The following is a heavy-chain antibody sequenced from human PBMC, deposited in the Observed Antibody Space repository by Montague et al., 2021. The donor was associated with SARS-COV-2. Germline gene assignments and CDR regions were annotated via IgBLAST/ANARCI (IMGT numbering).Heavy chain of an antibody. CDR3: ARQEPIVVVVAAARGRFDP. D-gene: IGHD2-15*01. J-gene: IGHJ5*02. V-gene: IGHV4-39*01. CDR2: IYYSGST. CDR1: GGSISSSSYY. Sequence: SETLSLTCTVSGGSISSSSYYWGWIRQPPGKGLEWIGSIYYSGSTYYNPSLKSRVTISVDTSKSQFSLKLSSVTAADTAVYYCARQEPIVVVVAAARGRFDPWGQGTLVTVSS.